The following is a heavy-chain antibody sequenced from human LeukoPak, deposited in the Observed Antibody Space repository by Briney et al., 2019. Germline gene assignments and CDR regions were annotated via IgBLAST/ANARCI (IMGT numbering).Heavy chain of an antibody. CDR2: IYYDGST. CDR1: GTSITSYY. Sequence: PSETLSLTCTVSGTSITSYYWNWIRQAPGQGPEWIGSIYYDGSTNYNPSLKSRVTISLDTPKNQFSLKLSSVTAADTAVYYCARDGGYGSGSALWGQGTLITVSS. V-gene: IGHV4-59*01. CDR3: ARDGGYGSGSAL. J-gene: IGHJ4*02. D-gene: IGHD3-10*01.